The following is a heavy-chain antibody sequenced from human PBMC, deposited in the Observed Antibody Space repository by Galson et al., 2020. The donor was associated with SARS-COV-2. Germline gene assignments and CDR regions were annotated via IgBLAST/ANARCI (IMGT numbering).Heavy chain of an antibody. V-gene: IGHV3-33*01. J-gene: IGHJ4*02. CDR1: GFTFSSSG. Sequence: QAGGSLRLSCAASGFTFSSSGMHWVRQAPGKGLEWVAVIWYDGSNKYYADSVKGRFTISRDNSKNTLYLQMNSLRAEDTAVYYCARDLYYDSSGYWGAYGGDYWGQGTLVTVSS. D-gene: IGHD3-22*01. CDR3: ARDLYYDSSGYWGAYGGDY. CDR2: IWYDGSNK.